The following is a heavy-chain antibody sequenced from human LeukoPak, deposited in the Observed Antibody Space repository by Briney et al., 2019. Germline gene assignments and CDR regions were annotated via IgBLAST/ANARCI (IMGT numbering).Heavy chain of an antibody. D-gene: IGHD3-22*01. CDR1: GFTFSSYA. Sequence: GGSLRLSCAASGFTFSSYAMSWVRQAPGKGLEWVSAISGSGGSTYYADSVKGRFTISRDNSKSTLYLQMNSLRAEDTAVYYCAKRGVVVINSYYFDYWGQGTLVTVSS. CDR3: AKRGVVVINSYYFDY. V-gene: IGHV3-23*01. CDR2: ISGSGGST. J-gene: IGHJ4*02.